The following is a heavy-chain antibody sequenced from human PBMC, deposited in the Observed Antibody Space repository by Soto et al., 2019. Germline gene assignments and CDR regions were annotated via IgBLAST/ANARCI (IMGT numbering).Heavy chain of an antibody. CDR1: GGSISSYY. CDR2: IYYSGST. D-gene: IGHD6-13*01. V-gene: IGHV4-59*01. CDR3: ARGDAAAGNDY. Sequence: SETLSLTCTVSGGSISSYYWSWIRQPPGKGLEWIGYIYYSGSTNYNPPLKSRVTISVDTSKNQFSLKLSSVTAADTAVYYCARGDAAAGNDYWGQGTLVTVSS. J-gene: IGHJ4*02.